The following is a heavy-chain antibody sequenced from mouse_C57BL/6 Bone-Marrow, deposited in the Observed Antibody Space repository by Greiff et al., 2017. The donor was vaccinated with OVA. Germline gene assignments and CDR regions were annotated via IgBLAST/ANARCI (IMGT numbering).Heavy chain of an antibody. J-gene: IGHJ4*01. CDR1: GFSFNTYA. D-gene: IGHD1-1*01. V-gene: IGHV10-1*01. CDR3: VRVLLRYHYYAMDY. Sequence: EVQRVESGGGLVQPKGSLKLSCAASGFSFNTYAMNWVRQAPGKGLEWVARIRSKSNNYATYYADSVKDRFTISRDDSESMLYLQMNNLKTEDTAMYYCVRVLLRYHYYAMDYWGQGTSVTVSS. CDR2: IRSKSNNYAT.